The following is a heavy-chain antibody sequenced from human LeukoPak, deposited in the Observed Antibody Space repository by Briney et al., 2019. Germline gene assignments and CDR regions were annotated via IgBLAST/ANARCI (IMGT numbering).Heavy chain of an antibody. D-gene: IGHD1-1*01. V-gene: IGHV3-13*01. CDR3: ARGPPRGKYYYMDV. CDR1: GFTFSSFD. Sequence: GGSLRLSRAASGFTFSSFDMHWVRQPTGQGLEWVSTVGTASDTYYPGSVEGRFTLSRDNAKNSLYLQMNSLTAGDTAVYYCARGPPRGKYYYMDVWGKGTTVTVSS. J-gene: IGHJ6*03. CDR2: VGTASDT.